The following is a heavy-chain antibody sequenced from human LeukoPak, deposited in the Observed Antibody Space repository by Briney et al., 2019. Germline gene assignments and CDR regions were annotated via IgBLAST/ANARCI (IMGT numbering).Heavy chain of an antibody. V-gene: IGHV1-69*04. CDR2: IIPILGIA. J-gene: IGHJ4*02. CDR3: ARAGRRDGYNGDDY. CDR1: GGTFSSYA. Sequence: ASVKVSCKASGGTFSSYAISWVRQAPGQGLEWMGRIIPILGIANYAQKFQGRVTITADKSTSTAYMELSSLRSEDTAVYYCARAGRRDGYNGDDYWGQGTLVTVSS. D-gene: IGHD5-24*01.